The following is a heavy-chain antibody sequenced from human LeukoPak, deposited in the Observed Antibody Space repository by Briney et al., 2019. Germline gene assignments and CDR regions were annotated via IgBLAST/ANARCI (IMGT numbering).Heavy chain of an antibody. CDR3: AKGAYHDD. CDR1: GFTFSSYE. D-gene: IGHD3-3*01. CDR2: ITTSGSPI. Sequence: GGSLRLSCAASGFTFSSYEMNWVRQAPGKGLEWVSYITTSGSPIYYADSVKGRFTVSRDNAKNSLYLQMNSLRADDTAIYYCAKGAYHDDWGQGTLVTVSS. J-gene: IGHJ4*02. V-gene: IGHV3-48*03.